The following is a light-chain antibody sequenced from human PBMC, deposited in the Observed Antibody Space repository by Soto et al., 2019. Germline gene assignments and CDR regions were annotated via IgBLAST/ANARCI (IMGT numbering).Light chain of an antibody. V-gene: IGLV3-21*04. CDR2: YDS. Sequence: SYELTQPPSVSVAPGKTARITCGGNNFGSKSVHWYQQKPDQAPVLVIYYDSDRPSVIPERLSGSNSENTATLTISRVEAGDEADHNCQVWDSSSDHVVFGRGTELTVL. CDR1: NFGSKS. CDR3: QVWDSSSDHVV. J-gene: IGLJ2*01.